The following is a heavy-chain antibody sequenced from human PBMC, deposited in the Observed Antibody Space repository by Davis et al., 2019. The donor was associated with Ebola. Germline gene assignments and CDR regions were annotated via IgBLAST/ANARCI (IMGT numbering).Heavy chain of an antibody. CDR1: GFTFSSYT. J-gene: IGHJ3*02. CDR2: ISYDGDNN. Sequence: GESLKISCAASGFTFSSYTLHWVRQAPGKGLEWVAVISYDGDNNYHADSVQGRFTISRDNSKNTLYLQMNSLRAEDTAVYYCVRVSRKIATGWYRFDAFDIWGQGTLVTVSS. V-gene: IGHV3-30*04. D-gene: IGHD6-19*01. CDR3: VRVSRKIATGWYRFDAFDI.